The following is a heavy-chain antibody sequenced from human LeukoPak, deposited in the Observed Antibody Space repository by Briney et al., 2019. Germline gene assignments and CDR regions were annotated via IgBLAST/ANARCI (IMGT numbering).Heavy chain of an antibody. V-gene: IGHV1-8*01. J-gene: IGHJ4*02. Sequence: ASVKLSCKASGYTFTSYDINWVRQATGQGLEWMGWMNPNSGNTVYAQKFQGRVSMTRNTSIITAYMELSSLRSEDAAVYYCASGGVAGNFDYWGQGTLVTVSS. CDR1: GYTFTSYD. D-gene: IGHD6-19*01. CDR2: MNPNSGNT. CDR3: ASGGVAGNFDY.